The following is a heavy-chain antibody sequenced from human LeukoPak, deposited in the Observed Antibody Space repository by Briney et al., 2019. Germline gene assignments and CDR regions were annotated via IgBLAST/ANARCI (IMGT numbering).Heavy chain of an antibody. CDR1: GFTFSSYA. CDR3: AKGGGAYNWFDP. D-gene: IGHD3-10*01. CDR2: ISGSGGST. Sequence: VQPGGSLRLSCAASGFTFSSYAMSWVRQAPGKGREWVSAISGSGGSTYYADSVKGRFTISRDNSKNTLYLQMNSLRAEDTAVYYCAKGGGAYNWFDPWGQGTLVTVSS. J-gene: IGHJ5*02. V-gene: IGHV3-23*01.